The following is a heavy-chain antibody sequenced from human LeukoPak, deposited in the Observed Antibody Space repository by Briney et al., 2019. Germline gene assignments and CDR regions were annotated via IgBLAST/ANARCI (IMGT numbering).Heavy chain of an antibody. CDR3: AKESSPYYYYMDV. CDR1: GFTFSSYA. J-gene: IGHJ6*03. V-gene: IGHV3-23*01. CDR2: ISGSGGST. Sequence: AGGSLRLSCAASGFTFSSYAMSWVRQAPGMGLEWVSAISGSGGSTYYADSVKGRFTISRDNSKNTLYLQMNSLRAEDTAVYYCAKESSPYYYYMDVWGKGTTVTVSS. D-gene: IGHD3-10*01.